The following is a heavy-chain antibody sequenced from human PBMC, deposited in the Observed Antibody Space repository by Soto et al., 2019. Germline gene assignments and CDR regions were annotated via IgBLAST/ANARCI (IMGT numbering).Heavy chain of an antibody. CDR3: ERGDYGDTRYYYYYMDV. D-gene: IGHD4-17*01. CDR2: INHSGST. Sequence: QVQLQQWGAGLLKPSETLSLTCAVYGGSFSGYYWSWIRQPPGKGLERIGEINHSGSTNYNPTLKSRVTISVDRSKNQFSLKLSSVTAADTAVYYCERGDYGDTRYYYYYMDVWGKGTTVTVSS. J-gene: IGHJ6*03. CDR1: GGSFSGYY. V-gene: IGHV4-34*01.